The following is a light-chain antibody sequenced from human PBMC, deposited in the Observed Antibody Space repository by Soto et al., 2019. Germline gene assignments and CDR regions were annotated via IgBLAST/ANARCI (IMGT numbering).Light chain of an antibody. Sequence: QSALTQPASVSGSPGQSITISCTGTSSDVGGYNYVSWYQQHPGKAPKLMIYEVSNRPSGVSNRFSGSKSGNTASLTISGLQAEDEADYYCASWDDNLNGGVFGGGTKLTVL. J-gene: IGLJ3*02. V-gene: IGLV2-14*01. CDR3: ASWDDNLNGGV. CDR1: SSDVGGYNY. CDR2: EVS.